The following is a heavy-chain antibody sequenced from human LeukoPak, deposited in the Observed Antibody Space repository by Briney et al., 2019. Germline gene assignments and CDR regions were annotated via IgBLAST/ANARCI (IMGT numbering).Heavy chain of an antibody. V-gene: IGHV1-18*01. Sequence: ASVKVSCKATSRISWVRQAPGQGLEWMGWIGTYGGDTYYAQKFQGRITVTTDTSTSTVYTELRNLRSDDTAVYYCARDLWNFYDDSGYNRDFDSWGQGTLVTVSS. CDR1: TSR. J-gene: IGHJ5*01. CDR2: IGTYGGDT. D-gene: IGHD3-22*01. CDR3: ARDLWNFYDDSGYNRDFDS.